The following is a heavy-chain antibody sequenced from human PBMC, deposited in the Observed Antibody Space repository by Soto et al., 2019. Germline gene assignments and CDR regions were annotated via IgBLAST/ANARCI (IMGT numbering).Heavy chain of an antibody. Sequence: PGESLKISCKGSGYSFTSYWIGWVRQMPWKGLEWMGIIYPGDSDTRYSPSFQGQVTISADKSISTAYLQWSSLKASDTAMYYCARLLRGSSSWYGREYYYYGMDVWGQGTTVTVSS. CDR3: ARLLRGSSSWYGREYYYYGMDV. V-gene: IGHV5-51*01. CDR1: GYSFTSYW. D-gene: IGHD6-13*01. J-gene: IGHJ6*02. CDR2: IYPGDSDT.